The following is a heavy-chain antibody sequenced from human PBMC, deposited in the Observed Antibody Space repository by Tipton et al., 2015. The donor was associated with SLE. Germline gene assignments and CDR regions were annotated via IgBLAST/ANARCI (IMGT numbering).Heavy chain of an antibody. Sequence: SLRLSCAASGFTVSSNYMSWVRQAPGKGLEWVSVIYSGGSTYYADSVKGRFTISRDNSKNTLYLQMNSLRAEDTAVYYCATGGVAGRAEYFQHWGQGTLVTVSS. CDR1: GFTVSSNY. D-gene: IGHD3-16*01. CDR3: ATGGVAGRAEYFQH. CDR2: IYSGGST. J-gene: IGHJ1*01. V-gene: IGHV3-53*05.